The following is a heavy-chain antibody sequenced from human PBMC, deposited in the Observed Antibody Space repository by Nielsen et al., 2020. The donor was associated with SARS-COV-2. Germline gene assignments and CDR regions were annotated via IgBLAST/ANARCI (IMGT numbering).Heavy chain of an antibody. V-gene: IGHV5-10-1*01. CDR2: IDPDDSYT. J-gene: IGHJ4*02. CDR3: ARTSSVWPHF. D-gene: IGHD6-25*01. CDR1: GYSFSSFW. Sequence: GGSLRLSCEGSGYSFSSFWISWVRQMPGKGLEWMGRIDPDDSYTNYSPSFQGHVTISADKSINTAYLQWSSLKASDTAIYYCARTSSVWPHFWGPGTLVTVSS.